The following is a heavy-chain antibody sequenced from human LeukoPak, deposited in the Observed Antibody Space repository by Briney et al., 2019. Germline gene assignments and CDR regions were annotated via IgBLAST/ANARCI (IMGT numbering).Heavy chain of an antibody. J-gene: IGHJ4*02. Sequence: GGSLRLSCAASGFTFSGYSMTWVRQAPGKGLEWVSAISGSGGSTYYADSVKGRFTISRDNSKNTLYLQMNSLRAEDTAVYYCAKQVPDWSGPNGYFDYWGQGTLVTVSS. CDR3: AKQVPDWSGPNGYFDY. D-gene: IGHD3-3*01. V-gene: IGHV3-23*01. CDR1: GFTFSGYS. CDR2: ISGSGGST.